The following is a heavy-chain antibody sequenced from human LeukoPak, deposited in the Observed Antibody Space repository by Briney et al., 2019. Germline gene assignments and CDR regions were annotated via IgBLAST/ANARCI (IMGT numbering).Heavy chain of an antibody. D-gene: IGHD3-22*01. CDR1: GFTFSDYY. CDR3: AREYYYDSSGQKGFDY. CDR2: ISSSGSTI. V-gene: IGHV3-11*04. J-gene: IGHJ4*02. Sequence: PGGSLRLSCAASGFTFSDYYMSWIRQAPGKGLEWVSYISSSGSTIYYADSVKGRFTISRDNAKNSLYLQMNSLRAEDTAVYYCAREYYYDSSGQKGFDYWGQGTLVTVSS.